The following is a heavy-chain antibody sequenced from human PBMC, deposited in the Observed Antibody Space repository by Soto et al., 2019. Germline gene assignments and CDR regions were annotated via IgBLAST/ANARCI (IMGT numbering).Heavy chain of an antibody. CDR3: AKLYWNPRYFDY. D-gene: IGHD1-1*01. V-gene: IGHV3-23*01. J-gene: IGHJ4*02. CDR1: GFTFSSVA. Sequence: PGGSLRLSCAASGFTFSSVAMAWVRQAPGKGLEWVSSITDSGGSTDYADSVKGRFTISRDNSRNTLYLQMNSLRADETAVYYCAKLYWNPRYFDYWGQGTRVTVSS. CDR2: ITDSGGST.